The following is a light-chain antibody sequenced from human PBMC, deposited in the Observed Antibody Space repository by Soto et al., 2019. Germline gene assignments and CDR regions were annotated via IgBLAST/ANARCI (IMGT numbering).Light chain of an antibody. V-gene: IGKV1-9*01. CDR2: AAS. CDR3: QQLNSYPLFT. J-gene: IGKJ3*01. CDR1: QGISSY. Sequence: DIQMTQSPSTLSGSVGDRVTITCRASQGISSYLAWYQQKPGKAPKLLIYAASTLQSGVPSRFSGSGSGTEFTLTISSLQPEDFATYYCQQLNSYPLFTFGPGTKVDIK.